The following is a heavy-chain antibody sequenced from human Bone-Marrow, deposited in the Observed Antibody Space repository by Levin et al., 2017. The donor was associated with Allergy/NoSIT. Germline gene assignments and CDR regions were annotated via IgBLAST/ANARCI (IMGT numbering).Heavy chain of an antibody. J-gene: IGHJ4*02. V-gene: IGHV3-73*01. CDR1: GFTFSGSA. CDR2: IRNKDESIAT. CDR3: TRHTPSTGYYSPLDF. D-gene: IGHD3-22*01. Sequence: GGSLRLSCAASGFTFSGSAIHWVRQASGKGLEFVARIRNKDESIATRYSSSVKGRFTLSRDDSTNTAFLQMNSLKTEDTAVYYCTRHTPSTGYYSPLDFWGQGTQVTVSS.